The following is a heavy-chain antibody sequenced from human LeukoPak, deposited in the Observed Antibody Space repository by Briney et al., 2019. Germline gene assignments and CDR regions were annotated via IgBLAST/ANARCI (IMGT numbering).Heavy chain of an antibody. D-gene: IGHD3-22*01. V-gene: IGHV3-30*02. CDR2: IRYDGSNK. CDR1: GFTFSIYG. J-gene: IGHJ4*02. Sequence: PGGSLRLSCAASGFTFSIYGMHWVRQAPGKGLEWVAFIRYDGSNKYYADSVKGRFTISRDNSKNTLYLQMNSLRVEDTAVYYCAKEKKYYYDGSGYPGYDYWGQGTLVTVSS. CDR3: AKEKKYYYDGSGYPGYDY.